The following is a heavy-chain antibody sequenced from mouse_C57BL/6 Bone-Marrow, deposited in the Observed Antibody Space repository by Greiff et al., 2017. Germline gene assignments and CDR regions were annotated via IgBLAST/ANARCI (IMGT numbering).Heavy chain of an antibody. J-gene: IGHJ2*01. D-gene: IGHD4-1*01. CDR1: GYTFTDYE. Sequence: QVQLKQSGAELVRPGASVTLSCKASGYTFTDYEMHWVKQTPVHGLEWIGAIDPETGGTAYNQKFKGKAILTADKSSSTAYMELRSLTSEDSAVYYCTRSESWDAYWGQGTTLTVSS. CDR3: TRSESWDAY. CDR2: IDPETGGT. V-gene: IGHV1-15*01.